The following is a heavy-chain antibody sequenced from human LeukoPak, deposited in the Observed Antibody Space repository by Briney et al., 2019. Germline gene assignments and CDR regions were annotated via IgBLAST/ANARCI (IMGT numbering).Heavy chain of an antibody. Sequence: SVKVSCKASGGTFSSYAISWVRQAPGQGLEWIGGIIPIFGTANYAQKFQGRVTITADESTSTAYMELSSLRSEDTAVYYCAITPTPYCSSTSCYLFDYWGQGTLVTVSS. V-gene: IGHV1-69*13. CDR2: IIPIFGTA. J-gene: IGHJ4*02. CDR3: AITPTPYCSSTSCYLFDY. CDR1: GGTFSSYA. D-gene: IGHD2-2*01.